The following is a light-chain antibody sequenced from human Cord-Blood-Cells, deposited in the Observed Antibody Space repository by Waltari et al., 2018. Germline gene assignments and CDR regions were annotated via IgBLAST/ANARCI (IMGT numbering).Light chain of an antibody. Sequence: EIVMTQSPATLSVSPGERATLSCRASQSVSSNLAWYQQKPGQAPRLLIYGASTRATGIPARCSGSGSGTEFTLTISSLQSEDFAVYYCQQYNNCWTFGQGTKVEIK. CDR3: QQYNNCWT. CDR2: GAS. CDR1: QSVSSN. V-gene: IGKV3-15*01. J-gene: IGKJ1*01.